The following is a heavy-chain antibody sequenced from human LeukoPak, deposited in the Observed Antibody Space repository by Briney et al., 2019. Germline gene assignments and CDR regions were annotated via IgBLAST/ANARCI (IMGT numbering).Heavy chain of an antibody. V-gene: IGHV5-51*01. CDR1: GYSFTSYW. CDR3: ARLDDSSGYYRIFDY. D-gene: IGHD3-22*01. J-gene: IGHJ4*02. Sequence: GESLKISCKGSGYSFTSYWIGWVRQMPGKGLEWMGIIYPGDSDTRYSPSFQGQVTISADKSISTAYLQWSSLKASDTAMYYCARLDDSSGYYRIFDYWGQGTLVTVSS. CDR2: IYPGDSDT.